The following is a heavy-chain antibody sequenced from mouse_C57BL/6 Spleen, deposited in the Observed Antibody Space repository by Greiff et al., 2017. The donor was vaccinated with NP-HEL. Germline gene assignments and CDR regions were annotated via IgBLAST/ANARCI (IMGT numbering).Heavy chain of an antibody. D-gene: IGHD1-1*01. Sequence: VQLQQSVAELVRPGASVKLSCTASGFNIKNTYMPWVKQRPEQGLEWIGRIDPANGNTKYAPKFQGKATITADTSSNTAYLQLSSLTSEDTAIYYCAREVITTVVDAMDYWGQGTSVTVSS. CDR1: GFNIKNTY. V-gene: IGHV14-3*01. J-gene: IGHJ4*01. CDR3: AREVITTVVDAMDY. CDR2: IDPANGNT.